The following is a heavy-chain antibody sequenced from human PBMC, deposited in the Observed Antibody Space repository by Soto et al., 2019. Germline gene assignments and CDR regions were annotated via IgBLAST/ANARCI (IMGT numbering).Heavy chain of an antibody. CDR3: ARGPYSSGWYGPYGMDV. V-gene: IGHV4-34*01. D-gene: IGHD6-19*01. Sequence: LSLTCAVYGGSFSGYYWSWIRQPPGKGLEWIGEINHSGSTNYNPSLKSRVTISVDTSKNQFSLKLSSVTAADTAVYYCARGPYSSGWYGPYGMDVWGQGTTVTVSS. J-gene: IGHJ6*02. CDR1: GGSFSGYY. CDR2: INHSGST.